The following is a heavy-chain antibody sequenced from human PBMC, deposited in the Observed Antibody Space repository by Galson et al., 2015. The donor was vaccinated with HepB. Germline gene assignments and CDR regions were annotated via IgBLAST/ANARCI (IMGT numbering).Heavy chain of an antibody. CDR1: GFTFRRYG. CDR2: ISSGGGRK. CDR3: ARDGSHYDVDY. Sequence: SLRLSCAASGFTFRRYGMHWVRLAPGKGLEWVAFISSGGGRKDYADSVRGRFSISRHDSRHILYLQMNSLRVDDAARYYCARDGSHYDVDYWGQGTLVTVFS. D-gene: IGHD1-26*01. J-gene: IGHJ4*02. V-gene: IGHV3-33*08.